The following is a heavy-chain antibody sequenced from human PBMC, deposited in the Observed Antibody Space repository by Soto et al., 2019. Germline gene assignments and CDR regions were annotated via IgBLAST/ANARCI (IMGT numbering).Heavy chain of an antibody. V-gene: IGHV1-69*01. J-gene: IGHJ6*02. CDR3: ARVLYYGSGSYSPYGMDV. Sequence: QVQLVQSGAEVKKPGSSVQVSCKTSGVSFNNNGIGWVRQAPGHGLEWMGGVSPPFRTSNYARKFQGRISITADESTGTVNMELSSLTSEDTAQYYCARVLYYGSGSYSPYGMDVWGQGTTVTVSS. D-gene: IGHD3-10*01. CDR1: GVSFNNNG. CDR2: VSPPFRTS.